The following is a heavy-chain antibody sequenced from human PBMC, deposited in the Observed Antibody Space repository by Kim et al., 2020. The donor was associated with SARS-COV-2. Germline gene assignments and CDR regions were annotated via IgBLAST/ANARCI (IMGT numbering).Heavy chain of an antibody. D-gene: IGHD2-2*01. Sequence: SETLSLTCTVSGGSISSGDYYWSWIRQPPGNGLEWIGYIYYSGSTYYNPSLKSRVTISVDTSKNQFSLKLSSVTAADTAVYYCATRSACSSTSCRFDYWGQGTLVTVSS. J-gene: IGHJ4*02. CDR1: GGSISSGDYY. CDR2: IYYSGST. V-gene: IGHV4-30-4*01. CDR3: ATRSACSSTSCRFDY.